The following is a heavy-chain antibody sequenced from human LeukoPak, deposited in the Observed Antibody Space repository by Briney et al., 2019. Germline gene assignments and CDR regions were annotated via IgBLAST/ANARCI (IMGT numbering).Heavy chain of an antibody. Sequence: PWGSLRLSCAASVLPFSSYGMIWVRQAPAKALEWVLAISSRGGSTYYADSVKGRFPIHRDNSKNTLYLQMNSLRAEDTAVYYCAKGVSAAADDAFDIWGQGTMVTVSS. CDR3: AKGVSAAADDAFDI. J-gene: IGHJ3*02. D-gene: IGHD6-13*01. CDR1: VLPFSSYG. CDR2: ISSRGGST. V-gene: IGHV3-23*01.